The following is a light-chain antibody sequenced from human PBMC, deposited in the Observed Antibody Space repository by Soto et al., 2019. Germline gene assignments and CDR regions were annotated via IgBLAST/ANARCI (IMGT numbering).Light chain of an antibody. CDR2: GAS. Sequence: EIVLTQSPGTLSLSPGERATLSCRASQSVSNNYLAWYQQKPGQAPRLLIFGASTRAPGIPDRFSGSGSGTDFTLTISKLEPEDFAVYYCQHYGSSPQTFGQGTKVDIK. CDR3: QHYGSSPQT. V-gene: IGKV3-20*01. J-gene: IGKJ1*01. CDR1: QSVSNNY.